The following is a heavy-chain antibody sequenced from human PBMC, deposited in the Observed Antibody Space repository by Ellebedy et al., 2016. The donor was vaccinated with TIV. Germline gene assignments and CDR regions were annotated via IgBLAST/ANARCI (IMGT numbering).Heavy chain of an antibody. CDR1: GFSVNKNY. V-gene: IGHV3-66*01. D-gene: IGHD4-17*01. CDR3: AGRGSGDYPYFDF. Sequence: PGGSLRLSCEASGFSVNKNYMSRVRQAPGKGLEWVSLIYGGGSTYYADSVKGRFTISRDPSKNTLYLHMNSLRAEDTALYYCAGRGSGDYPYFDFWGQGTLVTVSS. J-gene: IGHJ4*02. CDR2: IYGGGST.